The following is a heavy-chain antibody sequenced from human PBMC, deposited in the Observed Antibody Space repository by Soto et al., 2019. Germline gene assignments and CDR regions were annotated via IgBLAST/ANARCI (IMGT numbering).Heavy chain of an antibody. Sequence: DSLTISFMGYGYSFTSYWSGSMPPMPGKGLEWLGIIYPGDSDTRYSPSFQGQVTLSADKSIRPAYLQSSSLKASDTAMYYCSIHFSYYYGSGSYGNQPFPYYDRRVWSQATTVTVAS. D-gene: IGHD3-10*01. V-gene: IGHV5-51*01. J-gene: IGHJ6*01. CDR3: SIHFSYYYGSGSYGNQPFPYYDRRV. CDR2: IYPGDSDT. CDR1: GYSFTSYW.